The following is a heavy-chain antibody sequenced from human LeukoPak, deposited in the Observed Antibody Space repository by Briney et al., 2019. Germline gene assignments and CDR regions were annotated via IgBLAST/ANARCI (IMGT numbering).Heavy chain of an antibody. Sequence: PSETLSLTCNVSGGSMGSYYWSWIRQSPGKGLEWIAYMSHSGSANYKSSLKSRLTTSIDTSKIQFSLKLSAVTAADTAVYYCSRWGADNGFDIWGQGTMVTVSS. CDR3: SRWGADNGFDI. J-gene: IGHJ3*02. CDR1: GGSMGSYY. CDR2: MSHSGSA. V-gene: IGHV4-59*12. D-gene: IGHD3-16*01.